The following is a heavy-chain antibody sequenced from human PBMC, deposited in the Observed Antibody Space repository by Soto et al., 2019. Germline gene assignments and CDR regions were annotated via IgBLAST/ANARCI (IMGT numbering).Heavy chain of an antibody. V-gene: IGHV3-33*01. CDR3: ARDQRGSYYGFDY. J-gene: IGHJ4*02. D-gene: IGHD1-26*01. Sequence: QVQLVESGGGVVQPGRSLRLSCAASGFTFSSYGMHWVRQAPGKGLEWVAVIWYDGSNKYYADSVKGRFTISRDNSKNTLYLQMNSLRAEDTAVYYCARDQRGSYYGFDYWGQGTLVTVSS. CDR2: IWYDGSNK. CDR1: GFTFSSYG.